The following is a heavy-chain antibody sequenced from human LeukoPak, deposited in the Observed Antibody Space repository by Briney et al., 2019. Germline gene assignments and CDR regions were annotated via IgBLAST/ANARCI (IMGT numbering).Heavy chain of an antibody. CDR2: TYDGGST. Sequence: PSETLSCTGTGSGGSISSYYWRWIRQRPGQGLEGIGNTYDGGSTNYNPSLKSRVTISVDTSKNQFSLKLSSVTAADTAVYYCAKTYYDIFTGYGGPYYMDVWGKGTTITVSS. D-gene: IGHD3-9*01. CDR3: AKTYYDIFTGYGGPYYMDV. V-gene: IGHV4-59*01. CDR1: GGSISSYY. J-gene: IGHJ6*03.